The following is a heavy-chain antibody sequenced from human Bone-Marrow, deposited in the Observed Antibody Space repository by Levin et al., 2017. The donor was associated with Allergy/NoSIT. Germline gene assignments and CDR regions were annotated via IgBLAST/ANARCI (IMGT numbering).Heavy chain of an antibody. CDR1: GFTFDDYA. Sequence: PGESLKISCAASGFTFDDYAIHWVRQAPGKGLEWVSGISWNSGTIDYADSVKGRFTISRDNAKKSLYLQMNSLRPEDTALYFCVKDIGDNVVTMTFDYWGQGTLVTVSS. CDR2: ISWNSGTI. J-gene: IGHJ4*02. D-gene: IGHD2-15*01. V-gene: IGHV3-9*01. CDR3: VKDIGDNVVTMTFDY.